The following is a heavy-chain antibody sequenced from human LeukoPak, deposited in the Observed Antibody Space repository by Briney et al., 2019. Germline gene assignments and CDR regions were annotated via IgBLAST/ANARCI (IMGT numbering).Heavy chain of an antibody. J-gene: IGHJ6*03. Sequence: PGGSLRLSCTASGFTFCDYAMSWVRHAPGKGLEWGGFMRSKAYGGTTEYAASVKGIFTNSREYVKNIAYLQMNSLKTEDTAVYYCTRTPYDILTGYYPGLYYYYMDVWGKGTTVTISS. D-gene: IGHD3-9*01. CDR3: TRTPYDILTGYYPGLYYYYMDV. CDR2: MRSKAYGGTT. V-gene: IGHV3-49*04. CDR1: GFTFCDYA.